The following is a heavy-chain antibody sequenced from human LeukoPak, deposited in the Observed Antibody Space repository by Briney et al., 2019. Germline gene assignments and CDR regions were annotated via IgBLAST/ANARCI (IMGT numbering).Heavy chain of an antibody. D-gene: IGHD3-10*01. CDR2: ISSGGGST. CDR1: GFTFSSYA. J-gene: IGHJ4*02. Sequence: GGSLRLSCAGSGFTFSSYAMSWVRQAPGKGMEWVSGISSGGGSTYYADSVKGRFTISRDNSKNTLDLEMNSLRAEDTAVYYCAKDVGGYYFTYWSGCFDHWGQGTLVTVSS. V-gene: IGHV3-23*01. CDR3: AKDVGGYYFTYWSGCFDH.